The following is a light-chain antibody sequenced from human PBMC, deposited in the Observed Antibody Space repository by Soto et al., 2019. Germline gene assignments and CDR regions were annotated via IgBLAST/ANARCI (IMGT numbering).Light chain of an antibody. J-gene: IGKJ2*01. CDR3: QQYSSYYT. V-gene: IGKV1-5*03. CDR1: QSISSW. CDR2: KAS. Sequence: DIQMTQSPSTLSASVGDRVTITCRASQSISSWLAWYQQKPGKAPKLLIYKASNLETGVSSRFSGSGSGTEFTLTISSLQPDDFATYYCQQYSSYYTFGQGTKLEIK.